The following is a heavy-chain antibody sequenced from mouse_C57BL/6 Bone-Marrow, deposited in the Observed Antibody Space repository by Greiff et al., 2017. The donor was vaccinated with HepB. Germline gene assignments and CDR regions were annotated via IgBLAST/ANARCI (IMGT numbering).Heavy chain of an antibody. J-gene: IGHJ2*01. CDR1: GYAFSSSW. Sequence: QVQLKESGPELVKPGASVKISCKASGYAFSSSWMNWVKQRPGKGLEWIGRIYPGDGDTNYNGKFKGKATLTADKSSSTAYMQLSSLTSEDSAVYFCARSEYYGSSPYDYWGQGTTLTVSS. V-gene: IGHV1-82*01. CDR2: IYPGDGDT. CDR3: ARSEYYGSSPYDY. D-gene: IGHD1-1*01.